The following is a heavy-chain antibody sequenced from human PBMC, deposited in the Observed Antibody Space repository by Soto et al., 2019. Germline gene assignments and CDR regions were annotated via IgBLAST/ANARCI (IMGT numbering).Heavy chain of an antibody. D-gene: IGHD3-3*01. Sequence: QVQLQESGPGLVKPSETLSLTCTVSGGSFSTYYWSWIRQPAGKGLEWIGRVYTSGSTNYNPSLKSRVTMSVDTYKNQFALKLNSVTAADTAVYYCVRPRHPLEPFDYWGQGTLVPVAS. CDR3: VRPRHPLEPFDY. CDR2: VYTSGST. V-gene: IGHV4-4*07. CDR1: GGSFSTYY. J-gene: IGHJ4*02.